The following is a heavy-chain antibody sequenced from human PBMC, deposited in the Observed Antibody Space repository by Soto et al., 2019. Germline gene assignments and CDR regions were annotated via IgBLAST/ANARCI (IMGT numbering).Heavy chain of an antibody. CDR2: IYYSGST. CDR3: ARISAYYYDSSGYYYPFDY. J-gene: IGHJ4*02. CDR1: GGSISSGGYY. V-gene: IGHV4-31*03. D-gene: IGHD3-22*01. Sequence: SETLSLTCTVSGGSISSGGYYWSWIRQHPGKGLEWIGYIYYSGSTYYNPSLKSRVTISVDTSKNQFSLKLSSVTAADTAVYYCARISAYYYDSSGYYYPFDYWGQGTLVTV.